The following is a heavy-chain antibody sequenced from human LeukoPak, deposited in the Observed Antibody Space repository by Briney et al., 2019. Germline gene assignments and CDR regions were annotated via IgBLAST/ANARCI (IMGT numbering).Heavy chain of an antibody. D-gene: IGHD3-3*01. CDR3: ARTYYDFWSGYYSHEGNPFDY. V-gene: IGHV3-48*01. CDR2: ISSSSSTI. Sequence: GGSLRLSCAASGFTFSSYSMNWVRQAPGKGLEWVSDISSSSSTIYYADSVKGRFTISRDNAKNSLYLEMNSLRAEDTAVYYCARTYYDFWSGYYSHEGNPFDYWGQGTLVTVSS. J-gene: IGHJ4*02. CDR1: GFTFSSYS.